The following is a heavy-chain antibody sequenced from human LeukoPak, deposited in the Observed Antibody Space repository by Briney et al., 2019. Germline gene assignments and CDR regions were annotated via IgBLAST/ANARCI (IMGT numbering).Heavy chain of an antibody. D-gene: IGHD3-10*01. CDR1: GYTFTSYD. V-gene: IGHV1-8*01. CDR3: ARGSYYYGSGSYYNVVY. J-gene: IGHJ4*02. CDR2: MNPNSGNT. Sequence: ASVKVSCKASGYTFTSYDINWVRQATGQGLEWMGWMNPNSGNTGYAQKFQGRVTMTRNTSISTAYMELSSLRSEDTAVYYCARGSYYYGSGSYYNVVYWGRGTLVTVSS.